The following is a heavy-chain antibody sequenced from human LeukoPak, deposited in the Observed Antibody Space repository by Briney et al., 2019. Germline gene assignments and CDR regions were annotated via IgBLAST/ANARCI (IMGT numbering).Heavy chain of an antibody. CDR1: GFTFDDYA. D-gene: IGHD3-10*01. J-gene: IGHJ4*02. CDR3: ARDHTRRYYGSGGPRLGGIVY. Sequence: PGGSLRLSCVASGFTFDDYAMHWVRQAPGKGLEWVSGISWNGVTIAYADSVKGRFTISRDNAENSLYLQMNSLRSDDTAVYYCARDHTRRYYGSGGPRLGGIVYWGQGTLVTVSS. CDR2: ISWNGVTI. V-gene: IGHV3-9*01.